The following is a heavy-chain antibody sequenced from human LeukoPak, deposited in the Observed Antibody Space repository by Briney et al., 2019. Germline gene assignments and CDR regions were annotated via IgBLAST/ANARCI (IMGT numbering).Heavy chain of an antibody. D-gene: IGHD5/OR15-5a*01. CDR3: ARDGGYGVDY. V-gene: IGHV3-74*01. Sequence: GGSLRLSCAVSGFTFSTYWMHWVRQVPGKGLVWVSCISSDGSSTNYADSVKGRFTISRDNAKNTLYLQMNSLRAEDTAVYYCARDGGYGVDYWGQGTLVTVSS. CDR2: ISSDGSST. J-gene: IGHJ4*02. CDR1: GFTFSTYW.